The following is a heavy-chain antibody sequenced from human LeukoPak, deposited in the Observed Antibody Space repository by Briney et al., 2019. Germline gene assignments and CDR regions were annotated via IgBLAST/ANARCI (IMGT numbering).Heavy chain of an antibody. J-gene: IGHJ6*03. CDR2: IRYDGSNK. Sequence: GGSLRLSCAASGFTFSSYSMNWVRQAPGKGLEWVAFIRYDGSNKYYADSVKGRFTISRDNSKNTLYLQMNSLRAEDTAVYYCASGGSCPTCYYYYYYMDVWGKGTTVTISS. CDR1: GFTFSSYS. V-gene: IGHV3-30*02. CDR3: ASGGSCPTCYYYYYYMDV. D-gene: IGHD2-15*01.